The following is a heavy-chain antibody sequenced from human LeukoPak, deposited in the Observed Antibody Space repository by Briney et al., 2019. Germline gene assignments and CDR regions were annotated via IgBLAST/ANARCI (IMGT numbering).Heavy chain of an antibody. V-gene: IGHV3-30*02. Sequence: GGSLRLSCAASEFTFSSFGMHWVRQAPGKGLEWVAFIRYDGSNKYHADSVKGRFTISRDNSKNTFYVQMNSLRGEDTAVYYCAKDLSPAFYGLGSHPPIDAFDMWGQGTMVTVSS. CDR3: AKDLSPAFYGLGSHPPIDAFDM. CDR2: IRYDGSNK. CDR1: EFTFSSFG. D-gene: IGHD3-10*01. J-gene: IGHJ3*02.